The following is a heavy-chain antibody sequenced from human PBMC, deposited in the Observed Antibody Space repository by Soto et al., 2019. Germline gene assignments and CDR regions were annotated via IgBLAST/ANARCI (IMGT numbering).Heavy chain of an antibody. D-gene: IGHD3-16*01. CDR2: ISSSTSTI. Sequence: EVQLVESGGGLVQPGGSLRLSCAASGFTFSSYTMNWVRLAPGKGLEWVSYISSSTSTIKYADSVKGRFTISRDNAKNSLYLQRNRLRDEDAAVYYCARELITFGGAAFDIWGQGTMVTVSS. CDR3: ARELITFGGAAFDI. V-gene: IGHV3-48*02. J-gene: IGHJ3*02. CDR1: GFTFSSYT.